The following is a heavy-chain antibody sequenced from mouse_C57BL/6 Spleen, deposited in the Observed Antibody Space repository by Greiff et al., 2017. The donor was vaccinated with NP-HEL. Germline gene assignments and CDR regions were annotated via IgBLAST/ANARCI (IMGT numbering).Heavy chain of an antibody. J-gene: IGHJ3*01. CDR1: GYTFTSYD. D-gene: IGHD2-2*01. Sequence: VQLQQSGPELVKPGASVKLSCKASGYTFTSYDINWVKQRPGQGLEWIGWIYPRDGSTKYNEKFKGKATLTLDTSSSTAYMELHSLTSEDSAVYFCARQGLYGYDEGFAYWGQGTLVTVSA. CDR2: IYPRDGST. V-gene: IGHV1-85*01. CDR3: ARQGLYGYDEGFAY.